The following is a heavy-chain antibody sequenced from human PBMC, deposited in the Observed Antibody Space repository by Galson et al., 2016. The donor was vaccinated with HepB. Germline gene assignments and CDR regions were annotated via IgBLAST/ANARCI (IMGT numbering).Heavy chain of an antibody. Sequence: SVKVSCKASGYDFTSYFMHWVRQAPGHGLEWMGIINPRGDDTNYAQKFQGRVTMTSDTSTSTVYMELSGLRFADTAVYYCARGYYDSVYWGQGTLVTVSS. CDR2: INPRGDDT. CDR1: GYDFTSYF. CDR3: ARGYYDSVY. D-gene: IGHD3-22*01. V-gene: IGHV1-46*01. J-gene: IGHJ4*02.